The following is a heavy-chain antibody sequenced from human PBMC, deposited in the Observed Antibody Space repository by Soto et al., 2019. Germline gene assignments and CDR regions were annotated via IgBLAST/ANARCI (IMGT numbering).Heavy chain of an antibody. CDR1: GFTFTSYW. V-gene: IGHV3-74*01. D-gene: IGHD3-9*01. CDR2: INSDGSST. Sequence: EVQLVEAGGGLVQPGGSLRLSCAASGFTFTSYWMHWVRQGPGKGLEWVSRINSDGSSTAYADSVKSRFTISRDNANNTLYLQMNSLRDDDTAIYYCAKRELNSTGFLHWGQGTQVSVSS. J-gene: IGHJ4*02. CDR3: AKRELNSTGFLH.